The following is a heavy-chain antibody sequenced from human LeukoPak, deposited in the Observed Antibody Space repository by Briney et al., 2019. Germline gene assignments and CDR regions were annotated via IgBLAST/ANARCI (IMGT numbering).Heavy chain of an antibody. V-gene: IGHV4-38-2*02. Sequence: PSETLSLTCTVSGYSISSNYYWGWIRRPPGKGLEWIGSIYHSGSTYFNPSLKSRVTISVDTSKNQFSLKLSSVTAADTAVYYCAKRGDWGFFDYWGQGTLVTVSS. D-gene: IGHD7-27*01. CDR1: GYSISSNYY. J-gene: IGHJ4*02. CDR3: AKRGDWGFFDY. CDR2: IYHSGST.